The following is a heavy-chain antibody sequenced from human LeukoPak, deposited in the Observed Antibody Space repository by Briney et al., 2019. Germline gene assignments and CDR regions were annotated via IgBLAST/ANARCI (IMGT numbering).Heavy chain of an antibody. J-gene: IGHJ4*02. CDR3: ARDRYYDFWSGYYAYYFDY. CDR1: GYTFTGYY. D-gene: IGHD3-3*01. CDR2: INPNSGGT. Sequence: ASVKVSCKASGYTFTGYYMHWVRQAPGQGLEWMGWINPNSGGTNYAQKLQGRVTMTTDTSTSTAYMELRSLRSDDTAVYYCARDRYYDFWSGYYAYYFDYWGQGTLVTVSS. V-gene: IGHV1-2*02.